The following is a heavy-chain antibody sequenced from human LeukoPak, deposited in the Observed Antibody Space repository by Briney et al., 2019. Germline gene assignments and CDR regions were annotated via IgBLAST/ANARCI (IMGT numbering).Heavy chain of an antibody. CDR3: ASPDILTGYPEYYYYGMDV. CDR1: GFTFSSYS. D-gene: IGHD3-9*01. J-gene: IGHJ6*02. Sequence: GGSLRLSCAASGFTFSSYSMNWVRQAPGKGLEWVSSISSSSSYIYYADSVKGRFTISRDNSKNTLYLQMNSLRAEDTAVYYCASPDILTGYPEYYYYGMDVWGQGTTVTVSS. CDR2: ISSSSSYI. V-gene: IGHV3-21*01.